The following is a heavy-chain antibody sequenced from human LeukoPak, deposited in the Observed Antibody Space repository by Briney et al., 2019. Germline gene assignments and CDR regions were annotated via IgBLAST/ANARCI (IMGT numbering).Heavy chain of an antibody. D-gene: IGHD6-19*01. CDR3: ARVERVAVAEDAFDI. CDR1: GFTFSSYA. V-gene: IGHV3-23*01. J-gene: IGHJ3*02. Sequence: PGGSLRLSCAASGFTFSSYAMSWVRQAPGKGLEWVSAISGSGGSTYYADSVKGRFTISRDNSKNTLYLQMNSLRAEDTAVYYCARVERVAVAEDAFDIWGQGTMVTVSS. CDR2: ISGSGGST.